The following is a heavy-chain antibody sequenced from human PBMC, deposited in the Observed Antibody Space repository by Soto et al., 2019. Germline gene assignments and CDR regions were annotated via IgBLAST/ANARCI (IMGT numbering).Heavy chain of an antibody. Sequence: RWISQKKGKGLEWIGYIYYSGSTNYNPSLKSRVTMSVDTSKNQFSLKLSSVTAADTAVYYCARHKQERRYFDLELSPNYRYYYYYMDVWGKGTTVTVSS. J-gene: IGHJ6*03. V-gene: IGHV4-59*08. CDR2: IYYSGST. D-gene: IGHD3-9*01. CDR3: ARHKQERRYFDLELSPNYRYYYYYMDV.